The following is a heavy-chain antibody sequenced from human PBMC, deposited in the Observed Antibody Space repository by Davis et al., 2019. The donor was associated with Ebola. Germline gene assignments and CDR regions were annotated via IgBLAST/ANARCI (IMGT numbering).Heavy chain of an antibody. CDR1: GFTFSSYS. CDR3: AKVGGSGWPLDY. J-gene: IGHJ4*02. V-gene: IGHV3-48*01. CDR2: ISRGASTI. D-gene: IGHD6-19*01. Sequence: GESLKISCAASGFTFSSYSMNWVRQTPGKGLEWVSYISRGASTIYYADSVKGRFAISRDNAKNSLYLQMNSLRAEDTAVYYCAKVGGSGWPLDYWGQGTLVTVSP.